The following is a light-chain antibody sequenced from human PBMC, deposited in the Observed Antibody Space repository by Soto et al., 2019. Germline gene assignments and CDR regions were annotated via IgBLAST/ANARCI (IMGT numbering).Light chain of an antibody. CDR2: GAS. Sequence: ETVLTQSPGTLSLSPGERATLSCRASQNFGNTFLAWYQQKPGQAPRLLIYGASDRPTGIPDRFSGSGSGTDFTLTISRLEPEDFAVYYCQQYGSSPYTFGQGTKLEIK. J-gene: IGKJ2*01. CDR3: QQYGSSPYT. CDR1: QNFGNTF. V-gene: IGKV3-20*01.